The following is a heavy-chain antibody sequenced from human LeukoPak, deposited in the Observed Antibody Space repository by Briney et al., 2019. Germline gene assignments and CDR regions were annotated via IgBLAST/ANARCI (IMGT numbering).Heavy chain of an antibody. J-gene: IGHJ4*02. CDR2: INHGGGT. D-gene: IGHD3-3*01. CDR1: GGSFSGYY. Sequence: KPSETLSLTCAVHGGSFSGYYWSWIRQPPGKGLEWIGEINHGGGTNYNPSLKSRVTISVDTSKNQFSLKLSSVTAADTAVYYCARVGFWSGYSSGYWGQGTLVTVSS. V-gene: IGHV4-34*01. CDR3: ARVGFWSGYSSGY.